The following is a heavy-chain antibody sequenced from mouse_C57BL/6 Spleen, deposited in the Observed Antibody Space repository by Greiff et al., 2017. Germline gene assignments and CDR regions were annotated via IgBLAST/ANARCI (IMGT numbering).Heavy chain of an antibody. CDR1: GYPFPSYW. D-gene: IGHD1-1*01. Sequence: QVQLQQPGAELVMPGASVKLSCKASGYPFPSYWMHWVKQRPGQGLEWIGEIDPSDSYTNYNQKFKGKSTLTVDKSSSTAYMQLSSLTSEDSAVXYCARHGSLDYWGLGTTLTVSS. V-gene: IGHV1-69*01. CDR3: ARHGSLDY. J-gene: IGHJ2*01. CDR2: IDPSDSYT.